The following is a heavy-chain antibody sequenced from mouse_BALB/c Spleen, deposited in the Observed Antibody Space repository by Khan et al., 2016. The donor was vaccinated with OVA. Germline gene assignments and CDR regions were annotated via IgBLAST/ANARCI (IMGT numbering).Heavy chain of an antibody. CDR3: ARASYNCGSSPWFFDY. V-gene: IGHV5-9-4*01. Sequence: EVELVESGGGLVKPGGSLKLSCAASGFTFSSYAMSWVRQSPEKRLEWVAEISSGGSYTYYPDTVTGRFTISRDNAKNTLYLEMSSLRSEDTAMYYCARASYNCGSSPWFFDYWGQGTTLTVSS. D-gene: IGHD1-1*01. CDR1: GFTFSSYA. J-gene: IGHJ2*01. CDR2: ISSGGSYT.